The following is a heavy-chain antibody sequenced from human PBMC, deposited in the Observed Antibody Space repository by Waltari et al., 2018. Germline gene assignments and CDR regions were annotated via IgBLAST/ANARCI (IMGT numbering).Heavy chain of an antibody. J-gene: IGHJ6*02. Sequence: EVQLLESGGGLVQPGGSLRLSCAASGFTFSSYAMSWVRQAPGKGLEWVSAISGSGGSTYYADSVKGRFTISRDNSKNTLYLQMNSLRAEDTAVYYCAKDRAEKVVVVAATLRDLDGYYYYGMDVWGQGTTVTVSS. D-gene: IGHD2-15*01. V-gene: IGHV3-23*01. CDR2: ISGSGGST. CDR1: GFTFSSYA. CDR3: AKDRAEKVVVVAATLRDLDGYYYYGMDV.